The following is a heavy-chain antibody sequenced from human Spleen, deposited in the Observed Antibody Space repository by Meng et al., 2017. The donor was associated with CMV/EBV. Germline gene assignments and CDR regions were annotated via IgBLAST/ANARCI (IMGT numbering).Heavy chain of an antibody. CDR3: ARSGVLVGASNDY. CDR1: GFIVSSNY. D-gene: IGHD2-15*01. CDR2: IYSTGST. Sequence: GGSLRLSCAVSGFIVSSNYMSWVRQAPGRGLESVSVIYSTGSTYYADSVKGRFTMSRDNSKNTLYLQMNSLRAGDTAMYFCARSGVLVGASNDYWGQGTLVTVSS. V-gene: IGHV3-53*01. J-gene: IGHJ4*02.